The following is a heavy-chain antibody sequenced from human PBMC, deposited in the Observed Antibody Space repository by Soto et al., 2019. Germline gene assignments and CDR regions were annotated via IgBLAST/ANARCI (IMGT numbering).Heavy chain of an antibody. D-gene: IGHD2-15*01. J-gene: IGHJ3*02. CDR3: AKECGRTMVALLIDAFDI. Sequence: EVQLLESGGGLVQPGGSLRLSCEASGFTFSSYVMSWVRQAPGKGLECVSTISAGGDSTYSADSVKGRFTISRDNSKNTLYLQINRLRAEDTAIYYCAKECGRTMVALLIDAFDIWGQGTMVTVSP. V-gene: IGHV3-23*01. CDR1: GFTFSSYV. CDR2: ISAGGDST.